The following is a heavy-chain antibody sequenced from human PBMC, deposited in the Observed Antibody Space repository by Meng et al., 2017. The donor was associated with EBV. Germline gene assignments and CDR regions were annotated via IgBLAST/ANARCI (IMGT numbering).Heavy chain of an antibody. Sequence: QVQWVESEAEVKKPWSSVKVSCKTSGGPFRYYAISWVRQAPGQGLEWLGGFLPRLGAPNYAQKFHGRVKITADESTSTHYMDLSSLRSEDTAIYYCASESGRGYTPDYWGQGTLVTVSS. J-gene: IGHJ4*02. CDR1: GGPFRYYA. CDR3: ASESGRGYTPDY. CDR2: FLPRLGAP. D-gene: IGHD3-10*01. V-gene: IGHV1-69*12.